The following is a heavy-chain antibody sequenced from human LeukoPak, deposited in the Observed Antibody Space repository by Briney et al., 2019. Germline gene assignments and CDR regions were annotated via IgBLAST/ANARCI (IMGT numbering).Heavy chain of an antibody. J-gene: IGHJ5*02. CDR1: GGSFSGYY. CDR2: INHSGST. Sequence: PSETLSLTCAVYGGSFSGYYWSWIRQAPGKGLEWIGEINHSGSTNYNPSLKSRVTISVDTSKNQFSLKLSSVTAADTAVYYCARGRGIAARRGVRYNWFDPWGQGTLVTVSS. V-gene: IGHV4-34*01. CDR3: ARGRGIAARRGVRYNWFDP. D-gene: IGHD6-6*01.